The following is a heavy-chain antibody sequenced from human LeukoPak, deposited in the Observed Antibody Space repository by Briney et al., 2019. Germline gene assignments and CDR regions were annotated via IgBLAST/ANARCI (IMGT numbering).Heavy chain of an antibody. CDR2: ISGDGGST. CDR1: GFTFDDYA. J-gene: IGHJ4*02. D-gene: IGHD2-8*01. Sequence: GGSLRLSCAASGFTFDDYAMHWVRQAPGKGLEWVSLISGDGGSTYYADSVKGRFTISRDNSKNSLYLQMNSLRTEDTALYYCAKDIRTCTNGVCYAPGYWGQGTLVTVSS. CDR3: AKDIRTCTNGVCYAPGY. V-gene: IGHV3-43*02.